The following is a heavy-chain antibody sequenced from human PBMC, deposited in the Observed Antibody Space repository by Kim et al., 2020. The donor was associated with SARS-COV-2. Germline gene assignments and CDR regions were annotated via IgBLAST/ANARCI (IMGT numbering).Heavy chain of an antibody. V-gene: IGHV3-30*02. Sequence: KGRFTISRDNSKNTLYLQMNSLRAEDTAVYYCAKDLFRVVVPAAGGAFDIWGQGTMVTVSS. D-gene: IGHD2-2*01. J-gene: IGHJ3*02. CDR3: AKDLFRVVVPAAGGAFDI.